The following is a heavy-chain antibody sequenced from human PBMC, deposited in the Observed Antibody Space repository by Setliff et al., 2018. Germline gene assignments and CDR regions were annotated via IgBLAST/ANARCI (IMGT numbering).Heavy chain of an antibody. CDR1: GGSISSYY. CDR3: ARRAIGGSESENYFEY. Sequence: PSETLSLTCTVSGGSISSYYWSWIRQPAGKGLEWIGHIYIGGSANYNPSLKSRFTMSIDTSNNQFSLRLSSVTAADTAVYYCARRAIGGSESENYFEYWGQGILVTVSS. D-gene: IGHD3-10*01. CDR2: IYIGGSA. J-gene: IGHJ4*02. V-gene: IGHV4-4*07.